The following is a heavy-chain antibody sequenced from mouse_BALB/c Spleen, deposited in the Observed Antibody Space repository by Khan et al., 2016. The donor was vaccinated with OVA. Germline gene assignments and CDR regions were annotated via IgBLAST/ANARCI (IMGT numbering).Heavy chain of an antibody. Sequence: VPLKQSGPGLVKPSQSLSLTCTVTGYSITSDYAWNWIWQFPGNKLDWMGYISYSGRTNYNPSLKSRISFPRDTSKNQFFLQWNAVSTKDTATYYCAREGSRYNYAMDYWGQGNSVTVSA. V-gene: IGHV3-2*02. CDR2: ISYSGRT. D-gene: IGHD2-14*01. J-gene: IGHJ4*01. CDR1: GYSITSDYA. CDR3: AREGSRYNYAMDY.